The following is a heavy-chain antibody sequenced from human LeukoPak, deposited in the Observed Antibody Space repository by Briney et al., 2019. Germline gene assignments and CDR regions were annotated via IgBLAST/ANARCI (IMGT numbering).Heavy chain of an antibody. J-gene: IGHJ4*02. D-gene: IGHD3-22*01. CDR3: VKDANYYDSSGYYDY. V-gene: IGHV3-64D*06. CDR1: GFTFSRYL. CDR2: ISTNGGST. Sequence: GGSLRLSCSASGFTFSRYLMHWVRQAPGKGLEYVSAISTNGGSTYYADSVKGRFTISRDNSKNTLHLQMSSLRTEDTAAYYCVKDANYYDSSGYYDYWGQGTLVTVSS.